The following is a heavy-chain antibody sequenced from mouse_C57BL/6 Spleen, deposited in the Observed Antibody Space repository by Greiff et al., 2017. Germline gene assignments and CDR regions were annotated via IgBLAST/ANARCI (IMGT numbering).Heavy chain of an antibody. D-gene: IGHD2-4*01. CDR3: ARRRVDYDHWYFDV. CDR2: INYDGSST. V-gene: IGHV5-16*01. J-gene: IGHJ1*03. Sequence: EVMLVESEGGLVQPGSSMKLSCTASGFTFSDYYMAWVRQVPEKGLEWVANINYDGSSTYYLDSLKSRFIISRDNAKNILYLQMSSLKSEDTATYYCARRRVDYDHWYFDVWGTGTTVTVSS. CDR1: GFTFSDYY.